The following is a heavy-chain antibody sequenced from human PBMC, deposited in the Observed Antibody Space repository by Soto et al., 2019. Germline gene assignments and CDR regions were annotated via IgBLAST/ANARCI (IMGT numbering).Heavy chain of an antibody. J-gene: IGHJ4*02. CDR2: IIPIFGAS. CDR3: ARDGDGNSLAY. CDR1: GGTFTTYT. D-gene: IGHD7-27*01. Sequence: QVQLVQSGPEVKKPGSSVKVSCKSSGGTFTTYTFSWVRQAPGQGLEWMAGIIPIFGASKSAQKYQDRVAITTDESTMTIYMELSSLRSDDTAVYYCARDGDGNSLAYWGQGTLVTVSS. V-gene: IGHV1-69*01.